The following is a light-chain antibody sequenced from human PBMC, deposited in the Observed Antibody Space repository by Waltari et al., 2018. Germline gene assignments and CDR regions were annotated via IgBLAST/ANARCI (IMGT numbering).Light chain of an antibody. CDR2: HAS. Sequence: EIVMTQSPTTLSVSPGEKATLSCRASQSVYGNLAWYQRKPGQSPRLLICHASARATGTPARFSGGGSGTDYTLTISSLQSEDFAVYFCHQYTNWPFSFGPGTTVEI. CDR1: QSVYGN. J-gene: IGKJ3*01. V-gene: IGKV3-15*01. CDR3: HQYTNWPFS.